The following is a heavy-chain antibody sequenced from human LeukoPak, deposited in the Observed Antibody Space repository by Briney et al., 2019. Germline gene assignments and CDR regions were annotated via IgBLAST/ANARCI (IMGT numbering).Heavy chain of an antibody. CDR1: GFTLSSYA. V-gene: IGHV3-23*01. D-gene: IGHD2-15*01. Sequence: GGSLRLSCAASGFTLSSYAMSWVRQAPGKGLEWVSVVSGSGGSTFYADPVKGRFTISRDNSKNTLYLQMNSLRAEDTAVYYCAKEGVLAATIYNWFDPWGQGTLVTVSS. CDR3: AKEGVLAATIYNWFDP. J-gene: IGHJ5*02. CDR2: VSGSGGST.